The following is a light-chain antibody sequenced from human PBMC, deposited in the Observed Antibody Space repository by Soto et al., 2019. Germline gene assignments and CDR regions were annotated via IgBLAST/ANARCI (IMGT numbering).Light chain of an antibody. CDR3: QSYDASNQV. CDR2: EDN. Sequence: NFMLTQPHSVSESPGKTVTISCTRSSGNIASNYVQWYQQRPGSAPTTVIYEDNQRPSGVPDRFSGSIDSSSNSAALTISGLKTEDAADYYCQSYDASNQVFGGGTKLTVL. J-gene: IGLJ3*02. CDR1: SGNIASNY. V-gene: IGLV6-57*03.